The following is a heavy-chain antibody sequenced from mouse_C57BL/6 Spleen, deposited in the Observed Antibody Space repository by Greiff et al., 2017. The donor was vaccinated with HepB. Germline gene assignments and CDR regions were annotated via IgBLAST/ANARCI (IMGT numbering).Heavy chain of an antibody. V-gene: IGHV1-19*01. D-gene: IGHD2-2*01. CDR2: INPYNGGT. Sequence: EVQLQQSGPVLVKPGASVKMSCKASGYTFTDYYMNWVKQSHGKSLEWIGVINPYNGGTSYNQKFKGKATVTVDKSSSTAYMELNSLTSEDSAVYYCARRNGYYYFDYWGQGTTLTVSS. CDR1: GYTFTDYY. CDR3: ARRNGYYYFDY. J-gene: IGHJ2*01.